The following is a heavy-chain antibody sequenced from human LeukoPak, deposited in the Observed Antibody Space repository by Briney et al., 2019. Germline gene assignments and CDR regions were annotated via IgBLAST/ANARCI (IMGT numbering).Heavy chain of an antibody. J-gene: IGHJ4*02. Sequence: PGGSLRLSCAASGFTFSSYSMNWVRQAPGKGLEWVSSISSSSSYIYYADSVKGRFTISRDNAKNSLYLQMNSLRAEDTAVYYCARDTMGFGGGYCADFDYWGQGTLVTVSS. D-gene: IGHD2-21*01. CDR2: ISSSSSYI. V-gene: IGHV3-21*01. CDR1: GFTFSSYS. CDR3: ARDTMGFGGGYCADFDY.